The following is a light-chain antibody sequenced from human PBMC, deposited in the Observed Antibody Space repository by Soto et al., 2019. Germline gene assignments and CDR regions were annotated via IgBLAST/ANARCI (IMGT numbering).Light chain of an antibody. CDR3: SSYAGSYILGV. CDR2: DVT. Sequence: QSALAQPRSVSGSPGQSVTLSCTGTSSDVGGYDFVCWYQQYPGKAPKLIIFDVTERTSGVPDRFSGSKSGHSASLTISGLQAEDEADYYCSSYAGSYILGVFGGGTKVTVL. J-gene: IGLJ3*02. CDR1: SSDVGGYDF. V-gene: IGLV2-11*01.